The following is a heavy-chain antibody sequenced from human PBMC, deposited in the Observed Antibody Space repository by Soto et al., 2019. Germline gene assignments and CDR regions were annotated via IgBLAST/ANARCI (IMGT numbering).Heavy chain of an antibody. J-gene: IGHJ5*02. CDR2: MNPNSGNT. D-gene: IGHD4-4*01. Sequence: GASVKVSCKASGYTFTSYDINWVRQATGQGLEWMGWMNPNSGNTGYAQKFQGRVTMTRNTSISTAYMELSSLRSEDTAVYYCARHMTTVTTLFWFDPWGQGTLVTVSS. CDR1: GYTFTSYD. V-gene: IGHV1-8*01. CDR3: ARHMTTVTTLFWFDP.